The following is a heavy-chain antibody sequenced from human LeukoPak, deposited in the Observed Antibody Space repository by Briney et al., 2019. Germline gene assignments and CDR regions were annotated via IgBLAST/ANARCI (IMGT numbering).Heavy chain of an antibody. CDR1: GDSISSGSNY. V-gene: IGHV4-61*02. CDR3: ARESSSWYWHYFDY. D-gene: IGHD6-13*01. CDR2: VYSSGST. J-gene: IGHJ4*02. Sequence: SETLSLTGTVSGDSISSGSNYWSWIRQPAGKGLEWLGRVYSSGSTNHNPSLKSRVTISVDTSKNQFSLKLSSVTAADTAVYYCARESSSWYWHYFDYWGQGTLVTVSS.